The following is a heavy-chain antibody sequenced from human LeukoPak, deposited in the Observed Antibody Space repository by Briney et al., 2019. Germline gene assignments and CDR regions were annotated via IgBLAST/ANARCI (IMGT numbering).Heavy chain of an antibody. CDR3: ARSSFARWFDP. CDR2: ISSRSSYI. V-gene: IGHV3-21*01. D-gene: IGHD6-13*01. J-gene: IGHJ5*02. CDR1: GFTFSSYS. Sequence: GGSLRLSCAASGFTFSSYSMNWVRQAPGKGLEWVSSISSRSSYIYYADSVKGRFTISRDNAKNSLYLQMNSLRAEDTAVYYCARSSFARWFDPWGQGTLVTVSS.